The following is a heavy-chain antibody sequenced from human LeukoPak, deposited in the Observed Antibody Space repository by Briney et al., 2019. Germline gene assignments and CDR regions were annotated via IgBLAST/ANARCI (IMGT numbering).Heavy chain of an antibody. Sequence: ASVKVSCKASGYTFTSYAMNWVRQAPGQGLEWMGWINPNSGGTNYAQKFQGWVTMTRDTSISTAYMELSKLRSDDTAVYYCARDALRGYSGYEPPYVMDVWGQGTTVTVSS. V-gene: IGHV1-2*04. CDR3: ARDALRGYSGYEPPYVMDV. CDR1: GYTFTSYA. CDR2: INPNSGGT. D-gene: IGHD5-12*01. J-gene: IGHJ6*02.